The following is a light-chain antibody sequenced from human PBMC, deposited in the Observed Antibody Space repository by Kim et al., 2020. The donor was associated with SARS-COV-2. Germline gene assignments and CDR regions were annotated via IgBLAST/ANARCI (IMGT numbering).Light chain of an antibody. CDR2: GAS. Sequence: EIVMTQSPATLSVSPGERATLSCRASQSVSNNLAWYQQKPGQAPRLLIYGASTRATGIPARFSGSGSGTEFTLTISSLQSEDFAVYYCQQYNNWPRITFGQGTRLEIK. J-gene: IGKJ5*01. CDR3: QQYNNWPRIT. CDR1: QSVSNN. V-gene: IGKV3-15*01.